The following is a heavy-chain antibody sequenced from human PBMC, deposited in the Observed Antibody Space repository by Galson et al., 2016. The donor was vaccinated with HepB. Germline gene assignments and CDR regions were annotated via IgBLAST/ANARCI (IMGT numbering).Heavy chain of an antibody. CDR3: ARGVQSGVTTGFFDK. D-gene: IGHD2-21*02. J-gene: IGHJ4*02. V-gene: IGHV1-46*01. CDR1: GYSFLKYY. CDR2: INPSGGST. Sequence: SVKVSCKASGYSFLKYYIYWVRQAPGQGLEWMGIINPSGGSTTYAQDFHDRVTMTRDMSTSTVYMELSSLIPEDTALYFCARGVQSGVTTGFFDKWGQGTLVTGSS.